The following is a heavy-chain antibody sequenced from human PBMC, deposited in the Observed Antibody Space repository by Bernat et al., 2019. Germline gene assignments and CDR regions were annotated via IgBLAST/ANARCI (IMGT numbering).Heavy chain of an antibody. Sequence: EVQLVESGGGLVQPGGSLRLSCAASGFTFSNYCMSWVRQAPGKGLEWVAHIKSDGNARYYVDSVKGRFIISRDDAEQAVYLQMNSLRAEDAAVYYCARGTYRYAVWGQGTLVTVSS. V-gene: IGHV3-7*03. CDR1: GFTFSNYC. J-gene: IGHJ4*02. CDR3: ARGTYRYAV. CDR2: IKSDGNAR. D-gene: IGHD3-16*01.